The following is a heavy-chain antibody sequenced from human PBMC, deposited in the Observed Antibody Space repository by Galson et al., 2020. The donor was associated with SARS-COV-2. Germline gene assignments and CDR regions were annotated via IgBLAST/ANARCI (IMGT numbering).Heavy chain of an antibody. J-gene: IGHJ4*02. CDR1: GFTFDDYG. CDR2: INWNSGSI. D-gene: IGHD3-22*01. Sequence: SLKISCRASGFTFDDYGMHWVRQATGKGLAWVSGINWNSGSIGYADFVKGRFTISRDNAQNSLYLQMNSLTTDDTALYYCVRGRSSGYYYFDYWGQGALVTVSS. CDR3: VRGRSSGYYYFDY. V-gene: IGHV3-9*01.